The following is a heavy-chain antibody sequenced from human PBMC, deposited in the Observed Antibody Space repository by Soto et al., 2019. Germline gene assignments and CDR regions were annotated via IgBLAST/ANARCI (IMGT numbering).Heavy chain of an antibody. V-gene: IGHV3-30*18. CDR2: ISYDGSNK. Sequence: PGGSLRLSCAASGFTFSSYGMHWVRQAPGKGLEWVAVISYDGSNKYYADSVKGRFTISRDNSKNTLYLQMNSLRAEDTAMYYCAKEILWFGELWYGMDVWGQGTTVTVSS. J-gene: IGHJ6*02. CDR3: AKEILWFGELWYGMDV. D-gene: IGHD3-10*01. CDR1: GFTFSSYG.